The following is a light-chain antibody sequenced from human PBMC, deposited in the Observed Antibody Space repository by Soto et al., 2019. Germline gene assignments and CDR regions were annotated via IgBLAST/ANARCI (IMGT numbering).Light chain of an antibody. J-gene: IGLJ2*01. CDR2: EVS. CDR3: SSYTSSSTLVV. V-gene: IGLV2-14*01. CDR1: SSDVGGYNY. Sequence: QSALTQPASVSGSPGQSITISCTGTSSDVGGYNYVSWYQQHPGKAPKLMIFEVSNRPSGISVRFSGSRSGNTASLTISGLQDEDEADYYCSSYTSSSTLVVFGGGTKLTVL.